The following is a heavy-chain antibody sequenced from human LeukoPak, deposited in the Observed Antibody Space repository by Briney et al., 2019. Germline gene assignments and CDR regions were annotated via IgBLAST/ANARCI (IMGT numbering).Heavy chain of an antibody. V-gene: IGHV4-34*01. J-gene: IGHJ3*02. D-gene: IGHD5-18*01. CDR2: INHSGST. Sequence: SETLSLTCAVYGGSFSGYYWSWIRQPPGMGLEWIGEINHSGSTNYNPSLKSRVTISVDTSKNQFSLKLSSVTAADTAVYYCARAGRAMGAFDIWGQGTMVTVSS. CDR3: ARAGRAMGAFDI. CDR1: GGSFSGYY.